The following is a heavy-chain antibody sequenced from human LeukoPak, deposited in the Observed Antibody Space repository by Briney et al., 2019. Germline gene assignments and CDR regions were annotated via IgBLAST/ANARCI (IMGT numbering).Heavy chain of an antibody. J-gene: IGHJ4*02. V-gene: IGHV1-18*01. Sequence: ASVKVSCKASGYTFTSYGISWVRQAPGQGLEWMGWISAYNGNTNYAQKLQGRVTMTTDTSTRTAYMVTRSLRSDDTAVYYCAGDPWAWSHSSGCLDYWGQGTLVTVSS. D-gene: IGHD6-19*01. CDR1: GYTFTSYG. CDR3: AGDPWAWSHSSGCLDY. CDR2: ISAYNGNT.